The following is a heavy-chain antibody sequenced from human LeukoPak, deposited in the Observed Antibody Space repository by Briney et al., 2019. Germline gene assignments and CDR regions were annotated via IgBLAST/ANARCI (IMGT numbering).Heavy chain of an antibody. Sequence: GGSLRLSCAASGFTFSSYEMSWVRQAPGKGLEWVSYISSSGSTIYYADSVKGRFTISRDNAKNSLYLQMNSLRAEDTAVYYCAATTVTTSDYWGQGTLVTVSS. CDR1: GFTFSSYE. J-gene: IGHJ4*02. V-gene: IGHV3-48*03. CDR2: ISSSGSTI. CDR3: AATTVTTSDY. D-gene: IGHD4-17*01.